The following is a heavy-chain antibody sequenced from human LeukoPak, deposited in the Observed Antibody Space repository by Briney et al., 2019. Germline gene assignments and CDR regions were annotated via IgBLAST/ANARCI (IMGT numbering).Heavy chain of an antibody. J-gene: IGHJ4*02. V-gene: IGHV3-21*01. CDR2: ISSSSSYI. CDR1: GFTFSSYI. D-gene: IGHD6-19*01. CDR3: ARVGSGWTLDY. Sequence: GGSLRLSCAASGFTFSSYIMNWVRQAPGKGLEWVSSISSSSSYIYYADSVKGRFTISRDNAKNSLYLQMNSLRAEDTAVYYCARVGSGWTLDYWGQGTLVTVSS.